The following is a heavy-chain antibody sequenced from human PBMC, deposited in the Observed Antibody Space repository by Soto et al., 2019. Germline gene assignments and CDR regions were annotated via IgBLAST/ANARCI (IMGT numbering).Heavy chain of an antibody. J-gene: IGHJ5*01. Sequence: QVELVESGGGVVQPGGSLRLACAASGFTFSSYGMHWVRQAPGKGLEWVAVIWFDGRKEFYAESVEGRFTISRDNSKNMVYLEMNRPSDVDTAVYYCARAVPAAKGCFDSWGKGTLVNVSS. CDR1: GFTFSSYG. D-gene: IGHD2-2*01. V-gene: IGHV3-33*01. CDR2: IWFDGRKE. CDR3: ARAVPAAKGCFDS.